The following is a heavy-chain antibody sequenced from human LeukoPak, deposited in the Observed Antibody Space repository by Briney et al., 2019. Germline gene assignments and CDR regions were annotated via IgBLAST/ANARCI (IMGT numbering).Heavy chain of an antibody. Sequence: SETLSLTCTVSGGSISGYYWSWIRQPPGKGLEWIGYIFYSGSTKYNPSLESRVTISVDTSKNQFSLKLSSVTAADTAVYYCARAPPVLGGIPDYWGQGTLVTVSS. CDR2: IFYSGST. V-gene: IGHV4-59*01. J-gene: IGHJ4*02. CDR1: GGSISGYY. D-gene: IGHD4-23*01. CDR3: ARAPPVLGGIPDY.